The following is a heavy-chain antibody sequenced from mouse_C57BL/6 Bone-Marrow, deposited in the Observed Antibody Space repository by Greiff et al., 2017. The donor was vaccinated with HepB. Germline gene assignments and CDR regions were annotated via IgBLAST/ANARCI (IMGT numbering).Heavy chain of an antibody. D-gene: IGHD1-1*01. V-gene: IGHV1-12*01. CDR3: AKPGLYYYGSSGPYAMDY. CDR1: GYTFTSYN. Sequence: QVQLQQSGAELVRPGASVKMSCKASGYTFTSYNMHWVKQTPRQGLEWIGAIYPGNGDTSYNQKFKGKATLTVDKSSSTAYMQLSSLTSEDSAVYFCAKPGLYYYGSSGPYAMDYWGQGTSVTVSS. CDR2: IYPGNGDT. J-gene: IGHJ4*01.